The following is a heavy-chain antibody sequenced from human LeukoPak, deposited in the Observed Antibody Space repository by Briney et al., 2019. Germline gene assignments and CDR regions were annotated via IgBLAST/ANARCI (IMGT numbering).Heavy chain of an antibody. D-gene: IGHD6-13*01. CDR2: ISSTCRTI. V-gene: IGHV3-11*01. CDR3: TREGEYSNSWYYFDY. Sequence: KPGGSLRLSCAAPGFTFNNYYMSWIRQAPGKGLEWVSYISSTCRTIYYADSVKGRFNIYMDNAKNSMYLQMNSLRDEDTAMYYCTREGEYSNSWYYFDYLGQGTMVTDSS. CDR1: GFTFNNYY. J-gene: IGHJ4*02.